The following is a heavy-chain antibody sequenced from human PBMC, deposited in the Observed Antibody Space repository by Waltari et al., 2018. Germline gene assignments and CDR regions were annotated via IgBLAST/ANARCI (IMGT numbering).Heavy chain of an antibody. V-gene: IGHV1-8*01. CDR1: GYTFTSYD. CDR2: MNPNSSNT. Sequence: QVQLVQSVAEVKKPGASVKVSCKASGYTFTSYDINCVRQATGQGLAWLGWMNPNSSNTCYAQTFEGRVTRTRNTSRSTAYMELSSLRSEDTAVYYGARGVDYDFRSGYCDYWGQGTLVTVSS. J-gene: IGHJ4*02. CDR3: ARGVDYDFRSGYCDY. D-gene: IGHD3-3*01.